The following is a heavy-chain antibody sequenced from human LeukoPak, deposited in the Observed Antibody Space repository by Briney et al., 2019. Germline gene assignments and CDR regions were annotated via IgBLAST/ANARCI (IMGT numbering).Heavy chain of an antibody. CDR1: RFTFSSYW. CDR2: INTDGSGT. D-gene: IGHD1-1*01. CDR3: ARGNAHAFDI. Sequence: GGSLRLSCAASRFTFSSYWMHWVRQAPGKGLVWGSRINTDGSGTSYADSAKGRFTISRDNAKNTLYLQMNSLRAEDTAVYYCARGNAHAFDIWGQGTMVTVSS. V-gene: IGHV3-74*01. J-gene: IGHJ3*02.